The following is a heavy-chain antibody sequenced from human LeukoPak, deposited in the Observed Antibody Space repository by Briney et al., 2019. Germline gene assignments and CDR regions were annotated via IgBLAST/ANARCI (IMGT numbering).Heavy chain of an antibody. CDR2: INHSGST. CDR1: GGSFSGYY. Sequence: SETLSLTCAVYGGSFSGYYWSWIRQPPGKGLEWIGEINHSGSTNYNPSLKSRVTISVDTSKNQFSLKLSSVTAADTAMYYCARDRGPFDYWGQGTLVTVSS. J-gene: IGHJ4*02. D-gene: IGHD3-10*01. V-gene: IGHV4-34*01. CDR3: ARDRGPFDY.